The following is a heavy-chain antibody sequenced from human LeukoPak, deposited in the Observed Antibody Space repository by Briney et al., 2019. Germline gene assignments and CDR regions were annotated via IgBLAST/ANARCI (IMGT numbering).Heavy chain of an antibody. CDR1: GGSFSGYY. CDR3: ATLPLGSSHHNYYGMDV. J-gene: IGHJ6*02. CDR2: INHSGST. V-gene: IGHV4-34*01. D-gene: IGHD6-13*01. Sequence: SETLPLTCAVYGGSFSGYYWSWIRQPPGKGLEWIGEINHSGSTNYSPSLKSRVTISVDTSKNQFSLKLSSVTAADTAVYYCATLPLGSSHHNYYGMDVWGQGTTVTVSS.